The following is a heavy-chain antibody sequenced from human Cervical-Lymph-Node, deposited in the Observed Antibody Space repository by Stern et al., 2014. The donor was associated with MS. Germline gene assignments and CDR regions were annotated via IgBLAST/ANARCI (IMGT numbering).Heavy chain of an antibody. Sequence: EVQLEESGGGLVKPGGSLRLSCAASGFTFSSYSMNWVRQAPGKGLEWVSSISSSSSYIYYADSVKGRFTISRDNAKNSLYLQMNSLRAEDTAVYYCARDQLSYCDSSGYPGPLDYWGQGTLVTVSS. J-gene: IGHJ4*02. CDR2: ISSSSSYI. V-gene: IGHV3-21*01. CDR3: ARDQLSYCDSSGYPGPLDY. CDR1: GFTFSSYS. D-gene: IGHD3-22*01.